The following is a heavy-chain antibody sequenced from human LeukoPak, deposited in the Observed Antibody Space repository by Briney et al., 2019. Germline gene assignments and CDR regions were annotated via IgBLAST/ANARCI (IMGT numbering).Heavy chain of an antibody. D-gene: IGHD1-26*01. CDR3: ARDPRSGSLDY. Sequence: ASXXVXCKASGYTFTSYGISWVRQAPGQGLEWMGWISAYNGNTNYAQKLQGRVTMTTDTSTSTAYMELRSLRSDDTAVYYCARDPRSGSLDYWGQGTLVTVSS. J-gene: IGHJ4*02. CDR2: ISAYNGNT. CDR1: GYTFTSYG. V-gene: IGHV1-18*01.